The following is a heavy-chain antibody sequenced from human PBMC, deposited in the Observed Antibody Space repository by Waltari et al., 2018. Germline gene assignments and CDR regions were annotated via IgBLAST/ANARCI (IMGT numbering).Heavy chain of an antibody. J-gene: IGHJ5*02. CDR2: INAGNGNT. D-gene: IGHD3-3*01. Sequence: QVQLVQSGAEVKKPGASVKVSCKASGYTFTSYAMHWVRQAPGQRLEWMGWINAGNGNTKYSQKFQGRVTITRDTSASTAYMELSSLRSEDTAVYYCARDAPGNSYYDFWNNWFDPWGQGTLVTVSS. V-gene: IGHV1-3*01. CDR1: GYTFTSYA. CDR3: ARDAPGNSYYDFWNNWFDP.